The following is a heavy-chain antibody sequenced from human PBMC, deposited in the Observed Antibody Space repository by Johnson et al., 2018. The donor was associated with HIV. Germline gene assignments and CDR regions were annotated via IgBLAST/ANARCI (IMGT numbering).Heavy chain of an antibody. V-gene: IGHV3-74*02. CDR3: ASPQAGDYPQDDAFHI. CDR1: GFTFGRYW. J-gene: IGHJ3*02. CDR2: INADGRST. Sequence: EQLVESGGGLVQPGGSLRLSCAASGFTFGRYWMHWVRQAPGKGLVWVSRINADGRSTTYADSVKGRFTISRDNAQNTLYLQMNSLRAEDTAVYYCASPQAGDYPQDDAFHIWGKGQWSPSLQ. D-gene: IGHD4-17*01.